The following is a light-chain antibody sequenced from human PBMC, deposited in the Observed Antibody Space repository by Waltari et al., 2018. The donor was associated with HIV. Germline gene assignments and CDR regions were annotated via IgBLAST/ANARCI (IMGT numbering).Light chain of an antibody. V-gene: IGKV1-6*01. CDR2: AAS. Sequence: AIQMTQSPPSLSASVGDRVTITCRASQNIRRDLGWYQQKPGKAPKLLIYAASTLQTGVSSRLRGGGSGTEFTLTINGLQSEDSATYYCLQDDSFPLTFGPGTKVDLK. CDR1: QNIRRD. CDR3: LQDDSFPLT. J-gene: IGKJ3*01.